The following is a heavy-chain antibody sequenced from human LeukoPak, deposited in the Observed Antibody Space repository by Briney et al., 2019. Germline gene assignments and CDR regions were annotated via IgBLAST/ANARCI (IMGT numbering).Heavy chain of an antibody. Sequence: SVKVSCKVSGGTFSSYAISWVRQAPGQGLEWMGGIIPIFGTANYAQKFQGRVTITADESTSTAYMELSSLRSEDTAVYYCARGGLSYSSSWYVAGSEAFDIWGQGTMVTVSS. CDR2: IIPIFGTA. CDR1: GGTFSSYA. J-gene: IGHJ3*02. D-gene: IGHD6-13*01. V-gene: IGHV1-69*01. CDR3: ARGGLSYSSSWYVAGSEAFDI.